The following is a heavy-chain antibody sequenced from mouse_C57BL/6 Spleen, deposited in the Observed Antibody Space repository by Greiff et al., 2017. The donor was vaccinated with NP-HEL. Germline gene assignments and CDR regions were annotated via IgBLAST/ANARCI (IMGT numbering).Heavy chain of an antibody. V-gene: IGHV7-3*01. J-gene: IGHJ1*03. CDR1: GFTFTDYY. D-gene: IGHD1-1*01. CDR3: ARRGSSYRYFDV. Sequence: EVMLVESGGGLVQPGGSLSLSCAASGFTFTDYYMSWVRQPPGKALEWLGFIRNKANGYTTEYSASVKGRFTISRDNSQSILYLQMNALRAEDSATYYCARRGSSYRYFDVWGTGTTVTVSS. CDR2: IRNKANGYTT.